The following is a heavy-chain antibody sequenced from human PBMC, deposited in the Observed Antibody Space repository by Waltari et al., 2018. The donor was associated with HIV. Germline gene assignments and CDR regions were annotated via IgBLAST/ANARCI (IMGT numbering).Heavy chain of an antibody. CDR1: GGSFSGNY. V-gene: IGHV4-34*01. Sequence: LKPSETLSITCAVYGGSFSGNYWTWIRQPPGKGLEWIGEINHAGITNYNPSVKSRVTMSVDTSMNQFSLKLTSVTAADTALYYCARRAPMAYFDYWGQGSLVTVSS. CDR3: ARRAPMAYFDY. J-gene: IGHJ4*02. D-gene: IGHD2-8*01. CDR2: INHAGIT.